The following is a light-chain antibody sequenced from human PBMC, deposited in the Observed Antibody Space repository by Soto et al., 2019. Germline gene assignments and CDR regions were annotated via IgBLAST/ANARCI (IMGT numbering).Light chain of an antibody. CDR1: SSDVGGYNY. CDR3: CSYAATYTYV. J-gene: IGLJ1*01. CDR2: DVS. V-gene: IGLV2-11*01. Sequence: QSALTQPRSVSGSPGQSVTISCTGTSSDVGGYNYVSWYQQHPGEAPKLMIYDVSQRPSGVPDCFSGSRSGNTASLTISGLQAEDEADYYCCSYAATYTYVFGTGTKLTVL.